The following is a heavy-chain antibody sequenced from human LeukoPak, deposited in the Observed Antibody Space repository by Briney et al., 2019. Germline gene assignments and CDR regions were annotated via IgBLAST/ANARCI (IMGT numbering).Heavy chain of an antibody. D-gene: IGHD3-3*02. V-gene: IGHV4-34*01. CDR2: INHGRST. CDR1: SGSFSGYY. CDR3: ARGQFWSGYSI. Sequence: SETLSLTCAVSSGSFSGYYWSWIRQPPGKGLEWVGEINHGRSTNYNPSLKSRVTMSVDTSKNQFSLKLSSVTAADTAIYYCARGQFWSGYSIWGQGALVTVSS. J-gene: IGHJ4*02.